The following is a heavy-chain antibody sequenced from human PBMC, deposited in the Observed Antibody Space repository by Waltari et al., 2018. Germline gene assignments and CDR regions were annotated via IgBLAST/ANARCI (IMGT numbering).Heavy chain of an antibody. D-gene: IGHD3-22*01. V-gene: IGHV3-23*01. J-gene: IGHJ4*02. Sequence: EVQLLESGGGLVQPGGSLRLSCAASGFTFSSYAMSWVRQAPGQRLEWVSAISGSGGSTYYADSVKGRFTNSRDNSKNTLYLQMNSLRAEDTAVYYCAKDGDYYDSSGYQNWGQGTLVTVSS. CDR3: AKDGDYYDSSGYQN. CDR2: ISGSGGST. CDR1: GFTFSSYA.